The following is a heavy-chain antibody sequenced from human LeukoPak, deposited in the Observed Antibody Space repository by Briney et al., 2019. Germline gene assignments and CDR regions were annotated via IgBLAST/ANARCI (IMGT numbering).Heavy chain of an antibody. CDR1: GDSIRSYY. D-gene: IGHD6-19*01. Sequence: ASETLSLTCTVSGDSIRSYYWSWIRQPPGKGLEWIGYIYYSGSTNYNPSLKSRVTISLDTSKKQCSLKLNSVAAADTAVYYCATNYAVAGPDYFDYWGQGTLITVSS. CDR2: IYYSGST. CDR3: ATNYAVAGPDYFDY. J-gene: IGHJ4*02. V-gene: IGHV4-59*01.